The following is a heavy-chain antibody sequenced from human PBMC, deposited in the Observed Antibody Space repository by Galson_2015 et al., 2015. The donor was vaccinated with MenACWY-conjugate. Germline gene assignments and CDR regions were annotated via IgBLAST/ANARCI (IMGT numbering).Heavy chain of an antibody. J-gene: IGHJ4*02. CDR1: GGTFSSKA. Sequence: SVKVSCKASGGTFSSKAISWVRQAPGQGLEWMGGMIYMYGTTNYAQKFQGRVTITADKSTSTAYMELSSLRSEDTAVYYCARADAYGSGSYYFDYWGQGSLVTVSS. CDR2: MIYMYGTT. D-gene: IGHD3-10*01. CDR3: ARADAYGSGSYYFDY. V-gene: IGHV1-69*06.